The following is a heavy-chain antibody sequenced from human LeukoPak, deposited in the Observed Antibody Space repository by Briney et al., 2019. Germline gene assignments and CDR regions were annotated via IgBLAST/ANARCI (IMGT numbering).Heavy chain of an antibody. CDR2: ISSSGSTI. Sequence: PGGSLRLSCAASGFTFSDYYMSWIRQAPGKGLEWVSYISSSGSTIYYADSVKGRFTISRDNAKNSLYLQMNSLRAEDTAVYYCAKDDKEYYDFWSGYSSPNWFDPWGQGTLVTVSS. D-gene: IGHD3-3*01. CDR3: AKDDKEYYDFWSGYSSPNWFDP. CDR1: GFTFSDYY. J-gene: IGHJ5*02. V-gene: IGHV3-11*01.